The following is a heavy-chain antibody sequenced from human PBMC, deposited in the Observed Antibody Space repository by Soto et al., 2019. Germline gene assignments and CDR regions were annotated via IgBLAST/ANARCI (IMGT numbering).Heavy chain of an antibody. D-gene: IGHD2-2*02. Sequence: QVQLVQSGAEVKKPGSSVKVSCKASGGTFSSYAISWVRQAPGQGLEWMGGIIPIFGTANYAQKFQGRVTITADESTSTAYMELSSLRSEDTAVYYCARDRGYCSSTSCYTYYYGMDVWGQGTTVTVSS. CDR2: IIPIFGTA. CDR1: GGTFSSYA. J-gene: IGHJ6*02. V-gene: IGHV1-69*01. CDR3: ARDRGYCSSTSCYTYYYGMDV.